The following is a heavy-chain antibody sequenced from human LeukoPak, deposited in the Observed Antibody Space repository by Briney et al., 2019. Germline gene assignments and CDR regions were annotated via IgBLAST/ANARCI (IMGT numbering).Heavy chain of an antibody. J-gene: IGHJ3*02. CDR2: SYYSGST. V-gene: IGHV4-59*01. CDR3: ARGPTVTGDAFDI. CDR1: GGSMSSYY. Sequence: SETLSLTCTVSGGSMSSYYWSWIRQPPGKGLEWIGYSYYSGSTYYNPSLKSRVTISVDTSKNQFSLKLSSVTAADTAVYYCARGPTVTGDAFDIWGQGTMVTVSS. D-gene: IGHD4-17*01.